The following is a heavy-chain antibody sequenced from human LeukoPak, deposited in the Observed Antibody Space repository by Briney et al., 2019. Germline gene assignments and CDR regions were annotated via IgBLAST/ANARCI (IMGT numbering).Heavy chain of an antibody. Sequence: PGGSLRLSCAASGFTFSSYSMNWVRQAPGKGLEWVSSISSSSSYIYYAASVKGRFTISRDNAKNSLYLQMNSLRAEDTAVYYCARVYGDYSHYYFDYWGQGTLVTVSS. D-gene: IGHD4-17*01. CDR2: ISSSSSYI. J-gene: IGHJ4*02. CDR1: GFTFSSYS. CDR3: ARVYGDYSHYYFDY. V-gene: IGHV3-21*01.